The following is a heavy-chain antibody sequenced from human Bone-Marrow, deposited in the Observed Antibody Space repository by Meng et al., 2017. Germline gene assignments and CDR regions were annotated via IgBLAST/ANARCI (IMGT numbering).Heavy chain of an antibody. CDR2: INHSGST. V-gene: IGHV4-34*01. CDR3: ARGRMIVVVTGHKDFDY. D-gene: IGHD3-22*01. J-gene: IGHJ4*02. CDR1: GGSFSGYY. Sequence: GSLRLSCAVYGGSFSGYYWSWIRQPPGKGLEWIGEINHSGSTNYNPSLKSRVTISVDTSKNQFSLKLSSVTAVDTAVYYCARGRMIVVVTGHKDFDYWGQGTLVTVSS.